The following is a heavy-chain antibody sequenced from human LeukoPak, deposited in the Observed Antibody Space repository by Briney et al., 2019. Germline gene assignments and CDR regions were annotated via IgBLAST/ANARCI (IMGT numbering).Heavy chain of an antibody. D-gene: IGHD2-15*01. V-gene: IGHV1-2*02. Sequence: ASVKVSCKASGYTFTGYYMHWVRQAPGQGLEWMGWINPNSGGTNYAQKFQGRDTMTRDTSISTAYMELSRLRSDDTAVYYCARDGATVGVRYYYGMDVWGQGTTVTVSS. J-gene: IGHJ6*02. CDR1: GYTFTGYY. CDR2: INPNSGGT. CDR3: ARDGATVGVRYYYGMDV.